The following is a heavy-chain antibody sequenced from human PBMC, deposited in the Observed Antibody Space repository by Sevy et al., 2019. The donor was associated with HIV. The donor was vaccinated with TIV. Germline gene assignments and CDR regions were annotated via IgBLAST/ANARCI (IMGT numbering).Heavy chain of an antibody. V-gene: IGHV3-48*03. Sequence: GGSLRLSCAASGFTFSSYEMNWVRQAPGKGLEWVSYISSSGSTMYYADSVKGRFTISRDNAKNSLYLQMNSLRAEDTAVYYCARDERITIFGVVIGIDYWGQGTLVTVSS. CDR2: ISSSGSTM. CDR1: GFTFSSYE. J-gene: IGHJ4*02. D-gene: IGHD3-3*01. CDR3: ARDERITIFGVVIGIDY.